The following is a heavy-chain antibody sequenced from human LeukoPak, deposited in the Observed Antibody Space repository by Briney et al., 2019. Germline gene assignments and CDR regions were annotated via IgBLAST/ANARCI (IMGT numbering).Heavy chain of an antibody. J-gene: IGHJ4*02. D-gene: IGHD6-19*01. V-gene: IGHV3-23*01. CDR1: GFTFSSYW. CDR3: AKELSGGWPFDY. Sequence: QTGGSLRLSCAASGFTFSSYWMSWVRQAPGKGLEWVSGLSGSGGNTIYADSVKGRFTISRDNSKNTMFLQMNSLRAEDTAVYYCAKELSGGWPFDYWGQGALVTVSS. CDR2: LSGSGGNT.